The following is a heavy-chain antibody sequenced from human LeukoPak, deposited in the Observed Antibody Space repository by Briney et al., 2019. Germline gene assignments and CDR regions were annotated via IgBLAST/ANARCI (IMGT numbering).Heavy chain of an antibody. V-gene: IGHV4-59*12. CDR1: GGSISSYY. CDR3: ARENNSPKYQLLKSYTFYYYYMDV. D-gene: IGHD2-2*01. CDR2: IYYSGST. J-gene: IGHJ6*03. Sequence: SETLSLTCTVSGGSISSYYWSWIRQPPGKELEWIGYIYYSGSTNYNPSLKSRVTISVDTSKNQFSLKLSSVTPEDTAVYYCARENNSPKYQLLKSYTFYYYYMDVWGKGTTVTVSS.